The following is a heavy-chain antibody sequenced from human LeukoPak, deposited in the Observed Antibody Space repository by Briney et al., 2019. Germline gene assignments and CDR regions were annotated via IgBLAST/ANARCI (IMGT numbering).Heavy chain of an antibody. Sequence: GASVKVSCKASGYSLTSYFMHWVRQAPGQGLEWMGVMSPSGDGANYIQRFQGRVTMTRDMSTSTVYMELRSLRSDDTAVYYCATTAYYDSSGFTGYFQHWGQGTLVTVSS. CDR3: ATTAYYDSSGFTGYFQH. CDR2: MSPSGDGA. CDR1: GYSLTSYF. V-gene: IGHV1-46*01. J-gene: IGHJ1*01. D-gene: IGHD3-22*01.